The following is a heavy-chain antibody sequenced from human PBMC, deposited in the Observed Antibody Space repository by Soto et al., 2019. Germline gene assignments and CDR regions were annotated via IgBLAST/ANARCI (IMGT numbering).Heavy chain of an antibody. CDR1: GDSLSRGDYF. Sequence: SETLSLTCTVSGDSLSRGDYFWSWIRQPPGKGLEWIGYIYYSGTTYYNPSLKSRVIISVDMSKNQFSLKLSSVTAADTAVYYCAREDISRTWFDPWGQGTLVTVSS. V-gene: IGHV4-30-4*01. CDR2: IYYSGTT. D-gene: IGHD2-15*01. CDR3: AREDISRTWFDP. J-gene: IGHJ5*02.